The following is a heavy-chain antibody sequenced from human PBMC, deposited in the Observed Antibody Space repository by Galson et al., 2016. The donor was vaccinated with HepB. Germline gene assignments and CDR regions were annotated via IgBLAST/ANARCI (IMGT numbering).Heavy chain of an antibody. J-gene: IGHJ6*02. D-gene: IGHD1-7*01. V-gene: IGHV1-18*04. CDR3: ATVPWNYGRNFYYFAMDV. Sequence: SVKVSCKASGYSFSSYGISWVRQAPGQGLEWMGWTSGYSGSTDYAQKIRGRVTMSRDTSTSTAYMELRSLRSDDTAVYYCATVPWNYGRNFYYFAMDVWGQGTTITVSS. CDR1: GYSFSSYG. CDR2: TSGYSGST.